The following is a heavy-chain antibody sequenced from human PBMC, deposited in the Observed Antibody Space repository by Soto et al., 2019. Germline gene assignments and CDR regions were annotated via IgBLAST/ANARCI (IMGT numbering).Heavy chain of an antibody. CDR3: ARAWPPYCSSTSCFDAFDI. V-gene: IGHV1-8*01. Sequence: ASVKVSCKASGYTFTSYDINWVRQATGQGLEWMGWMNPNSGNTGYAQKFQGRVTMTRNTSISTAYMELSSLRSEDTAVYYCARAWPPYCSSTSCFDAFDIWGQGTMVTVSS. J-gene: IGHJ3*02. CDR2: MNPNSGNT. CDR1: GYTFTSYD. D-gene: IGHD2-2*01.